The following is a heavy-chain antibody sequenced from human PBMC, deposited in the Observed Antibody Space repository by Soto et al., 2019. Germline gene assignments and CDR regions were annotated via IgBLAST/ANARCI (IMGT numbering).Heavy chain of an antibody. V-gene: IGHV1-18*01. CDR3: ARGGYYDSSGSRNYYYYGMNV. CDR2: ISAYDGNT. CDR1: GYTFTSYA. Sequence: ASVKVSCKASGYTFTSYAISWVRQAPGQGLEWLGWISAYDGNTKYAQILQGRVFMTTDTSTKTAYMELRSLRSDDTAVYYCARGGYYDSSGSRNYYYYGMNVWGQGTSVTVSS. D-gene: IGHD3-22*01. J-gene: IGHJ6*02.